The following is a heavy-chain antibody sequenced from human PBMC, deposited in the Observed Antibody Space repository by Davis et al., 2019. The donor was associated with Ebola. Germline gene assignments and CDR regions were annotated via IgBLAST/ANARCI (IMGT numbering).Heavy chain of an antibody. V-gene: IGHV3-23*03. CDR3: ASRTYGSGSN. CDR1: GFTFTTYY. J-gene: IGHJ4*02. Sequence: GGSLRLSCAASGFTFTTYYITWVRQAPGKGLEWVSIIYSGAGGSTYYADSVKGRFTISRDNSRSTLYLQMNSLRADDTAVYYCASRTYGSGSNWGQGTLVTVSS. D-gene: IGHD3-10*01. CDR2: IYSGAGGST.